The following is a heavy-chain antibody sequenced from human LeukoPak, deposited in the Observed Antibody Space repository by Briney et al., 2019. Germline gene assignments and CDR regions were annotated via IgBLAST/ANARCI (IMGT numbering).Heavy chain of an antibody. Sequence: ASVKVSCKASGGTFSSYAISWVRQAPGQGLEWMGGIIPIFGTANYAQKFQGRVTITADESTSTAYMELSSLRSEDTAVYYCARWNRVAARGNGKNWFDPWGQGTLVTVSS. CDR3: ARWNRVAARGNGKNWFDP. J-gene: IGHJ5*02. CDR2: IIPIFGTA. V-gene: IGHV1-69*01. CDR1: GGTFSSYA. D-gene: IGHD2-15*01.